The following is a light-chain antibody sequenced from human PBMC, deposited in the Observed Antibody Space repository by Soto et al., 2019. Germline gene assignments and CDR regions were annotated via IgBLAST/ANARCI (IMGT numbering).Light chain of an antibody. Sequence: DIEMSQSPSSRSASVGERVTITFRASQSVSGWLAWYQQKPGEAPKLLIYDASALPRGVPSRFSGSGSGTKFTLTIASLQPDDFATYYGQQYETFSGTFGPGTKVDIK. CDR1: QSVSGW. CDR2: DAS. J-gene: IGKJ1*01. CDR3: QQYETFSGT. V-gene: IGKV1-5*01.